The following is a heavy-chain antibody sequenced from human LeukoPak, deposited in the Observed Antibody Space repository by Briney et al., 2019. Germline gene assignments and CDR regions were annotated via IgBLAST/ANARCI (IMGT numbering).Heavy chain of an antibody. CDR1: GFTFSSYW. CDR3: ARVDIPYYYDSSGIGSLPFDI. CDR2: IDSGGSGT. D-gene: IGHD3-22*01. V-gene: IGHV3-74*01. J-gene: IGHJ3*02. Sequence: GESLRLSCAASGFTFSSYWMHWVRQAPGRGLVWVSHIDSGGSGTDYADSVRGRFTISRDNAKNTLYLQMNSLRAEDTAVYYCARVDIPYYYDSSGIGSLPFDIWGQGTMVTVPS.